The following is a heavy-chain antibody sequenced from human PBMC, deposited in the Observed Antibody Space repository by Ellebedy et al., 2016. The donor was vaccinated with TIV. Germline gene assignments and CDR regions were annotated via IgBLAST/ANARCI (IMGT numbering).Heavy chain of an antibody. CDR3: AREVADFWSGYFQSWLDY. CDR1: GFTFSSYG. D-gene: IGHD3-3*01. CDR2: IWYDGSNK. V-gene: IGHV3-33*01. Sequence: GGSLRLXXAASGFTFSSYGMHWVRQAPGKGLEWVAVIWYDGSNKYYADSVKGRFTISRDNSKNTLYLQMNSLRAEDTAVYYCAREVADFWSGYFQSWLDYWGQGTLVTVSS. J-gene: IGHJ4*02.